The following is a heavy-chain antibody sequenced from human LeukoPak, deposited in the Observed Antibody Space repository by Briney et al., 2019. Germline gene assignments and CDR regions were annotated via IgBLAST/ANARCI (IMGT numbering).Heavy chain of an antibody. Sequence: PGGSLRLSCAASGFTFSSYSMNWVRQAPGKGLEWVSSISSSSSYIYYADSVKGRFTISRDNAKNSLYLQMNSLRAEDTAVYYCARVVNYYGSGSYRYFDYWGQGTLVTVSS. J-gene: IGHJ4*02. D-gene: IGHD3-10*01. CDR3: ARVVNYYGSGSYRYFDY. CDR1: GFTFSSYS. V-gene: IGHV3-21*01. CDR2: ISSSSSYI.